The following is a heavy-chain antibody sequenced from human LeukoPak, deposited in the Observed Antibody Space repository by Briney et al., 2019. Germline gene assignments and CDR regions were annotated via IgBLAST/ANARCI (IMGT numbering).Heavy chain of an antibody. CDR3: ARRTYYYDSSGYRYYYGMDV. CDR2: IYYSGST. D-gene: IGHD3-22*01. CDR1: GGSISSYY. V-gene: IGHV4-59*08. Sequence: SETLSLTCTVSGGSISSYYWSWIRQPPGKGLEWIGYIYYSGSTNYNPSLKSRVTISVDTSKNQFSLKLSSVTAADTAVYYCARRTYYYDSSGYRYYYGMDVWGQGTTVTVSS. J-gene: IGHJ6*02.